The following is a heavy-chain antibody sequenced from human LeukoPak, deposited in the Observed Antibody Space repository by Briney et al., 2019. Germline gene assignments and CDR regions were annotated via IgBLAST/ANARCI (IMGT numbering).Heavy chain of an antibody. V-gene: IGHV4-59*01. CDR1: GGSISSYY. J-gene: IGHJ4*02. D-gene: IGHD3-3*01. CDR3: ASRNYDY. CDR2: IYYSGST. Sequence: SETMSLTCTVSGGSISSYYWSWIRQPPGKGLEWIGYIYYSGSTNYNPSLKSRVTISVDTSKNQFSLKLSSVTAADTAVYYCASRNYDYWGQGTLVTVSS.